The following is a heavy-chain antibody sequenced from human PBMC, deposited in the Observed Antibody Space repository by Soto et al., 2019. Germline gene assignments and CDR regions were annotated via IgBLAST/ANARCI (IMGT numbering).Heavy chain of an antibody. Sequence: QVQLQESGPGLVKPSGTLSLTCAVSGGSISSSNWWSWVRQSPGKGLEWIGEMYHRGSSNYNPSRKSRVTISLDKSKNQFALRLSSVTAADTAVYYCASRGSVSSWYFDLWGRGTLITVSS. CDR3: ASRGSVSSWYFDL. J-gene: IGHJ2*01. CDR2: MYHRGSS. D-gene: IGHD2-15*01. V-gene: IGHV4-4*02. CDR1: GGSISSSNW.